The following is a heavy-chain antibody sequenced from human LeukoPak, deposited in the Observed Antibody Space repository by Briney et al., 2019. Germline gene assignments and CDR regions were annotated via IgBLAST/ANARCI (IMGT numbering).Heavy chain of an antibody. V-gene: IGHV3-53*01. CDR1: GLTVSSDY. CDR3: ARDRRYCSGDSCYSVVDY. Sequence: GGSLRLSCAASGLTVSSDYMTWVRQAPGKGLEWVSVIYSGGSQYYADSVKGRFSISRDNSKNTVYLQMNGLRAEDTAVYYCARDRRYCSGDSCYSVVDYWGQGTLVTVSS. CDR2: IYSGGSQ. D-gene: IGHD2-15*01. J-gene: IGHJ4*02.